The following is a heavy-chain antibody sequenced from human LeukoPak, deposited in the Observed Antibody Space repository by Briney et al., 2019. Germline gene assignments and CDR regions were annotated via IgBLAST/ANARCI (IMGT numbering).Heavy chain of an antibody. CDR3: VRDISPNYDFWSGYY. D-gene: IGHD3-3*01. J-gene: IGHJ4*02. CDR2: ISAYNGNT. V-gene: IGHV1-18*01. CDR1: GYTFTSYG. Sequence: ASVKVSCKASGYTFTSYGISWVRQAPGQGLEWMGWISAYNGNTNYAQKLQGRVTMTTDTSTSTAYMELRSLRSDDTAVYYCVRDISPNYDFWSGYYWGQGTLVTVSS.